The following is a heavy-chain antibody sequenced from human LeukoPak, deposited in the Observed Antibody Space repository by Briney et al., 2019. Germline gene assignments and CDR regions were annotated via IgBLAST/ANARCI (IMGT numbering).Heavy chain of an antibody. CDR2: IYYSGST. Sequence: SETLSLTCTVSDDSISDYYRGWIRQPPGKGLEWIGYIYYSGSTNYNPSLKSRVTISVDTSKNQFSLKLSSVTAADTAVYYCARSDSSGWDYYFDYWGQGTLVTVSS. J-gene: IGHJ4*02. CDR1: DDSISDYY. CDR3: ARSDSSGWDYYFDY. D-gene: IGHD6-19*01. V-gene: IGHV4-59*08.